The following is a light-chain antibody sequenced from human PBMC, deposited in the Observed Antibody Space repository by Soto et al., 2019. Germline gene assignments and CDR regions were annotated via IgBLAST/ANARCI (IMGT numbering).Light chain of an antibody. V-gene: IGKV3-20*01. J-gene: IGKJ1*01. CDR1: QSVSSSY. CDR3: KQYGSTHTWT. CDR2: GAS. Sequence: EIVLTQSPGTLSLSPGERATLSCRASQSVSSSYLAWYQQKPGQAPRLLIYGASSRATGIQDRFSGSGSGTDFPLTISRLEPEDFAVYYCKQYGSTHTWTFGQGTKVEIK.